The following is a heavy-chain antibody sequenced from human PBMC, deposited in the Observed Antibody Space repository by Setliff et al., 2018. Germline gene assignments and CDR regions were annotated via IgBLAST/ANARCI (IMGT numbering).Heavy chain of an antibody. D-gene: IGHD3-22*01. V-gene: IGHV1-69*05. Sequence: SVKVSCKASGYTFTNHYMHWVRQAPGQGLEWMGGIIPIFGTTTYAQKFQGRVTIITDESTSTAYMELRSLRTEDTAVYYCARGYYDSYARYYVVGDYWGQGTPVTVSS. CDR1: GYTFTNHY. J-gene: IGHJ4*02. CDR2: IIPIFGTT. CDR3: ARGYYDSYARYYVVGDY.